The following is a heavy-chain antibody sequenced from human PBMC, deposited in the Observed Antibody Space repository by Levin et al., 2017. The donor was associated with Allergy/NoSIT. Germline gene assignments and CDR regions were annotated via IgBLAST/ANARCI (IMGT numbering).Heavy chain of an antibody. CDR3: ARDYDWGYFDY. Sequence: SGGSLRLSCAASGFTFSSYGMHWVRQAPGKGLEWVAVIWYDGSNKYYADSVKGRFTISRDNSKNTLYLQMNSLRAEDTAVYYCARDYDWGYFDYWGQGTLVTVSS. V-gene: IGHV3-33*01. D-gene: IGHD3-16*01. J-gene: IGHJ4*02. CDR2: IWYDGSNK. CDR1: GFTFSSYG.